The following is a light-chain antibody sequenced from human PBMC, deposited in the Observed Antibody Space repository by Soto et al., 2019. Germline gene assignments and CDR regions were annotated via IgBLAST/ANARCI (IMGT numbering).Light chain of an antibody. J-gene: IGKJ1*01. CDR3: LQDYNYPWT. Sequence: AIQLSLSPSSLSASVEDSVTITCRASQGITSYLAWHQQKPGEAPNLLIYGASTLQSGVPSRFSGSGSGTDFTLTISSLQPEDFATYYCLQDYNYPWTFGQGAKVDIK. V-gene: IGKV1-6*02. CDR1: QGITSY. CDR2: GAS.